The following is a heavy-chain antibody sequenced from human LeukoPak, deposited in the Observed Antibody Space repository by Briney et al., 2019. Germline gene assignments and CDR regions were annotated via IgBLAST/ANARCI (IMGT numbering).Heavy chain of an antibody. J-gene: IGHJ6*03. CDR1: GYTFTSYG. Sequence: ASVKVSCKAFGYTFTSYGISWVLQAPGQGLEWMGWISAYNGNTNYAQKLQGRVTMTTDTSTSTAYMELRSLRSDDTAVYYCARDWQPYYYYYYMDVWGKGTTVTVSS. V-gene: IGHV1-18*01. CDR2: ISAYNGNT. D-gene: IGHD6-13*01. CDR3: ARDWQPYYYYYYMDV.